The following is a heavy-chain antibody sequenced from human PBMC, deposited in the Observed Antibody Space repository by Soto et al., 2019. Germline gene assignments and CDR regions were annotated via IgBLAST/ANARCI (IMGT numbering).Heavy chain of an antibody. Sequence: SETLSLTCSVSGYSIRSGYYWGWVRQAPGKGLEWLGSVYHNGIMFHNPSFQSRVTISVDTSKNQFSLNLRSVTAADTAVYYCAALWFGELAFNYWGHGILVTV. J-gene: IGHJ4*01. D-gene: IGHD3-10*01. CDR3: AALWFGELAFNY. CDR2: VYHNGIM. CDR1: GYSIRSGYY. V-gene: IGHV4-38-2*02.